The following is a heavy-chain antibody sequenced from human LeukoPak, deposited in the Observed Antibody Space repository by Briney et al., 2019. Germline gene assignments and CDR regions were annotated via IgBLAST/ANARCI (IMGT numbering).Heavy chain of an antibody. V-gene: IGHV1-8*01. Sequence: ASVKVSCKASGYAFTSYDINWVRQATGQGLEWMGWMNPNSGNTGYAQKFQGRVTMTRNTSISTAYMELGSLRSEDTAVYYCARRRGGGYCSSTSCRNWFDPWGQGTLVTVSS. CDR2: MNPNSGNT. CDR1: GYAFTSYD. J-gene: IGHJ5*02. CDR3: ARRRGGGYCSSTSCRNWFDP. D-gene: IGHD2-2*01.